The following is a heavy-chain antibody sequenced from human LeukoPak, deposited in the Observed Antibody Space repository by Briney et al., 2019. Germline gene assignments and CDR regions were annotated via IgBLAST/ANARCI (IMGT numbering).Heavy chain of an antibody. V-gene: IGHV4-59*08. D-gene: IGHD3-22*01. Sequence: SKTLTLTCTASGGSISSHYWSWIRQPPGKGLEWIAYMYYGGSTYYNPSLKSRVTMSADTSKNQLSLKLSSVTAADTAVYYCARPYYYDSRIDPWGQGILVTVSS. CDR2: MYYGGST. CDR1: GGSISSHY. CDR3: ARPYYYDSRIDP. J-gene: IGHJ5*02.